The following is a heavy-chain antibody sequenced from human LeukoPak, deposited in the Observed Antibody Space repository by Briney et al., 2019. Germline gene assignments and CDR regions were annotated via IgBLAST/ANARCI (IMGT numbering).Heavy chain of an antibody. CDR3: ARGCFYDRSRCCPFDD. J-gene: IGHJ4*02. V-gene: IGHV3-53*01. CDR1: GFIVSNND. CDR2: IYSGGRT. D-gene: IGHD3-22*01. Sequence: RGSLRLSCAASGFIVSNNDMSWVRQAPGKGLEWVSLIYSGGRTYYADSVKGRFTISRDNSKNTPYLQMSSLGGEDTAVYYCARGCFYDRSRCCPFDDWGQGTLVTVSA.